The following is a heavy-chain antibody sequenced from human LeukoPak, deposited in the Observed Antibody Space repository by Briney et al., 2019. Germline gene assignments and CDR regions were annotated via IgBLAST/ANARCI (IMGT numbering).Heavy chain of an antibody. J-gene: IGHJ4*02. V-gene: IGHV4-59*01. CDR1: GGSISSYY. Sequence: SETLSLTCTVSGGSISSYYWSWIRQPPGKGLEWIGYIYYSGSTNYNPSLKSRVTISVDTSKNQFSLKLSSVTAEDTAVYYCAREGISGSYQGPTHYWGQGTLVTVSS. D-gene: IGHD1-26*01. CDR2: IYYSGST. CDR3: AREGISGSYQGPTHY.